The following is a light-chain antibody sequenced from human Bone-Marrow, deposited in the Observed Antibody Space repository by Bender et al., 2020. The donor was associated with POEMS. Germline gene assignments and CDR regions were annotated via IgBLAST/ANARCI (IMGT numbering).Light chain of an antibody. CDR2: VDNDGSH. J-gene: IGLJ3*02. Sequence: QLVLTQSPSASASLGASVKLTCTLSSEHSTYAIAWHQKQPEKGPRYLMKVDNDGSHNKGDGIPDRFSGSSSGAERYLTISSLQSEDEADYYCQTWGTVFQGVFGGGTKLTVL. V-gene: IGLV4-69*02. CDR3: QTWGTVFQGV. CDR1: SEHSTYA.